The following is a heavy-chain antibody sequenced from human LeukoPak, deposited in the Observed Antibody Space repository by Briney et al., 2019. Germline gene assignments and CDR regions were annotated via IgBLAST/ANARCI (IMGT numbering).Heavy chain of an antibody. Sequence: ASVKVSCKASGGTFSSYAISWVRQAPGQGLEWMGGIIPIFGTANYAQKFQGRVTITADESTSTAYMELSSLRSEDTAVYYCARGQLEMATIDYYYYYMDVWGKGTTVTVSS. CDR1: GGTFSSYA. J-gene: IGHJ6*03. CDR3: ARGQLEMATIDYYYYYMDV. V-gene: IGHV1-69*13. D-gene: IGHD5-24*01. CDR2: IIPIFGTA.